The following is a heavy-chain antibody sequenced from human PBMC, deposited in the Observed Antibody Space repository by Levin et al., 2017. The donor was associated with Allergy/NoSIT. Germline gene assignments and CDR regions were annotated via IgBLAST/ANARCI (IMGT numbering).Heavy chain of an antibody. CDR1: GFSFNNYD. CDR2: ISYDGSKK. V-gene: IGHV3-30*18. J-gene: IGHJ5*02. D-gene: IGHD3-16*02. Sequence: GGSLRLSCEASGFSFNNYDMHWVRQAPGKGLEWVSLISYDGSKKYYADSVKGRFTISRENSRNTLFLQMNSLRLEDTAFYYCAKRPEPDAWENHRYKWLEPWGRGTQVTVST. CDR3: AKRPEPDAWENHRYKWLEP.